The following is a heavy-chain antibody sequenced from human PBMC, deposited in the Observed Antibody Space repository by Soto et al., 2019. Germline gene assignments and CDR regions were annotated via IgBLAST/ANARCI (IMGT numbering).Heavy chain of an antibody. CDR1: GYSFTSYW. V-gene: IGHV5-10-1*01. CDR3: ARRAVYAGSLGLATDGPPPIDY. Sequence: PGESLKISCKGSGYSFTSYWISWVRQMPGKGLEWMGRIDPSDSYTNYSPSFQGHVTISADKSISTAYLQWSSLKASDTAMYYCARRAVYAGSLGLATDGPPPIDYWGQGTLVTVSS. D-gene: IGHD2-8*01. CDR2: IDPSDSYT. J-gene: IGHJ4*02.